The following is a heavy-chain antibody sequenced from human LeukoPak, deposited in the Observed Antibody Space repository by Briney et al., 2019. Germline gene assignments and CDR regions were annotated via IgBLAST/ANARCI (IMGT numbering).Heavy chain of an antibody. CDR3: ARISSSSWFTGGMDV. D-gene: IGHD6-13*01. CDR2: IYYSGST. V-gene: IGHV4-59*01. CDR1: GVSISSYY. J-gene: IGHJ6*02. Sequence: SETLSLTCTVSGVSISSYYWSWIRQPPGKGLEWIGYIYYSGSTNYNPSLKSRVTISVDTSKNQFSLKLSSVTAADTAVYYCARISSSSWFTGGMDVWGQGTTVTVSS.